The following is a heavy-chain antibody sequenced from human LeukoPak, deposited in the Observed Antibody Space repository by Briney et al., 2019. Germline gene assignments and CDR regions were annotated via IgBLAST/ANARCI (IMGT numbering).Heavy chain of an antibody. CDR3: AREPCSSTSCGNENDDDY. Sequence: RASVKISCKVSGYTFTDYYMHWVQQAPGKGLEWMGLVDPEDGETIYAEKFQGRVTITADTSTDTAYMELSSLRSEDTAVYYCAREPCSSTSCGNENDDDYWGQGTLVTVSS. CDR2: VDPEDGET. V-gene: IGHV1-69-2*01. CDR1: GYTFTDYY. J-gene: IGHJ4*02. D-gene: IGHD2-2*01.